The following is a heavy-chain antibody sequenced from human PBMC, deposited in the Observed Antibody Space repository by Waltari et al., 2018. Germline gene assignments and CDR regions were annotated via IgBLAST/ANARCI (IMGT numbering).Heavy chain of an antibody. J-gene: IGHJ2*01. V-gene: IGHV4-59*08. CDR2: IYHSGST. Sequence: QVQLQESGPGLVKPSETLSLTCTVSGGSISSHYWSWIRQPPGQGLEWIGYIYHSGSTYYNPSLKSRVTISVDTSKNQFSLKLSSVTAADTAVYYCARHHDSGSYHDAPNWYFDLWGRGTLVTVSS. CDR1: GGSISSHY. D-gene: IGHD1-26*01. CDR3: ARHHDSGSYHDAPNWYFDL.